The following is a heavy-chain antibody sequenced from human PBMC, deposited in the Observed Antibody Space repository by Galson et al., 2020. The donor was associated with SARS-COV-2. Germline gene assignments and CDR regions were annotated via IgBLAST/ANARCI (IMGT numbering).Heavy chain of an antibody. Sequence: GESLKISCAAFGFTFSNAWMNWVRQAPGKGLEWVGRIKSKTDGGTTDYAAPVKGRFTISRDDSKNTLYLQMNSLKTEDTAVYYCTTALRAAAGSYWGQETLVTVSS. D-gene: IGHD6-13*01. CDR2: IKSKTDGGTT. CDR3: TTALRAAAGSY. CDR1: GFTFSNAW. V-gene: IGHV3-15*07. J-gene: IGHJ4*02.